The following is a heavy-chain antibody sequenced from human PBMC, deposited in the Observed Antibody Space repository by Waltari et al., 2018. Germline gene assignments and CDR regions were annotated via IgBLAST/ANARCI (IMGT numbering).Heavy chain of an antibody. D-gene: IGHD5-12*01. J-gene: IGHJ2*01. CDR3: ARDPPPLVEMATIDRNWYFDL. V-gene: IGHV4-4*07. CDR2: IYTSGST. CDR1: GGSISSYY. Sequence: QVQLQESGPGLVKPSETLSLTCTVSGGSISSYYWSWIRQPAGKGLEWIGRIYTSGSTNYNPSLKSRVTMSVDTSKNQFSLKLSSVTAADTAVYYCARDPPPLVEMATIDRNWYFDLWGRGTLVTVSS.